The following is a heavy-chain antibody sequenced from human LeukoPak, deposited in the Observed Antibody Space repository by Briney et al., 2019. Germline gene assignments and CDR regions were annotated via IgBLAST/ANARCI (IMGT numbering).Heavy chain of an antibody. Sequence: PWGSLRLSCAASGFTFSSYAMHWVRQAPGKGLEWVAVISYDGSNKYYADSVKGRFTISRDNSKTTLYLQMNSLRVEDKDVYYCERDRSIVGADYYYYGMDVWGQGTTVTVSS. CDR2: ISYDGSNK. V-gene: IGHV3-30-3*01. CDR1: GFTFSSYA. J-gene: IGHJ6*02. CDR3: ERDRSIVGADYYYYGMDV. D-gene: IGHD1-26*01.